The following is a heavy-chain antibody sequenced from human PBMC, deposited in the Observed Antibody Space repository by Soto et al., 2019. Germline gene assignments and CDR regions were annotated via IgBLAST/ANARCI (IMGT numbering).Heavy chain of an antibody. V-gene: IGHV4-31*03. J-gene: IGHJ4*02. CDR1: GGSISSGSYY. Sequence: SETLSLTCTVSGGSISSGSYYWSWIRQHPGKGLEWIGYIYYSGSTYYNPSLKSRVTISVDTSKNQFSLKLSSVTAADTAVYYCGRVVRGVIKWGFDFWGQGTLVTVSS. CDR2: IYYSGST. CDR3: GRVVRGVIKWGFDF. D-gene: IGHD3-10*01.